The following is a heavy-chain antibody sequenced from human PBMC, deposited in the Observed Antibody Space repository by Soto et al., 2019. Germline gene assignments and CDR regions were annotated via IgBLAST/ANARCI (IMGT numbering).Heavy chain of an antibody. CDR2: IDPSDSYT. CDR1: GYSFTSYW. CDR3: ARHRAPTIFGVVSIGQGGYWLET. Sequence: GESLKISCKGSGYSFTSYWISWVRQMPGKGLEWMGRIDPSDSYTIYSPSFQGHVTISADKSISTAYLQWSSLKASDTAMYYCARHRAPTIFGVVSIGQGGYWLETWDQGTLVTVSS. D-gene: IGHD3-3*01. V-gene: IGHV5-10-1*01. J-gene: IGHJ5*02.